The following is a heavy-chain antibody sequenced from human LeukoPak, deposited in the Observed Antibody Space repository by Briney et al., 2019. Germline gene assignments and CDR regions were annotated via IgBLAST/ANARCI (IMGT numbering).Heavy chain of an antibody. D-gene: IGHD1-26*01. V-gene: IGHV3-74*01. J-gene: IGHJ4*02. CDR1: GFTFSNYW. Sequence: GGSLRLSCAASGFTFSNYWVHWVRQAPGMGLVWVSRINPDGTTTSYADSVKGRFTISRDNAKNTLYLQMNSLRAEGTAVYYCARGYSGSYRIDYWGQGTLVTVSS. CDR2: INPDGTTT. CDR3: ARGYSGSYRIDY.